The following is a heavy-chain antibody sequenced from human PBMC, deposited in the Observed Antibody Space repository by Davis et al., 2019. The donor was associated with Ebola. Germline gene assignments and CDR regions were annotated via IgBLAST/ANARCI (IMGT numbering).Heavy chain of an antibody. V-gene: IGHV4-59*01. Sequence: PSETLSLTCTVSGGSISSYYWSWIRQPPGKGLEWIGYIYHSGSTYYNPSLKSRVTISVDTSKNQFSLKLSSVTAADTAVYYCARGVGGGAFDIWGQGTMITVSS. CDR1: GGSISSYY. CDR3: ARGVGGGAFDI. D-gene: IGHD3-10*01. J-gene: IGHJ3*02. CDR2: IYHSGST.